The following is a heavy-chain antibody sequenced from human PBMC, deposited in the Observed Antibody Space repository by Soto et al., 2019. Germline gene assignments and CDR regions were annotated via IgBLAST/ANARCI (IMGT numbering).Heavy chain of an antibody. CDR3: ARTRGRGQWRDFYFDF. CDR1: GGPIAPFY. D-gene: IGHD6-19*01. CDR2: VYYNGST. J-gene: IGHJ4*02. Sequence: SETLSLTCTVSGGPIAPFYWAWIRQSPGKGLESIGYVYYNGSTNYNPALKGRVTISLDTSKSQFSLRLSSVTAADTAVYYCARTRGRGQWRDFYFDFWGQGSLVTVSS. V-gene: IGHV4-59*12.